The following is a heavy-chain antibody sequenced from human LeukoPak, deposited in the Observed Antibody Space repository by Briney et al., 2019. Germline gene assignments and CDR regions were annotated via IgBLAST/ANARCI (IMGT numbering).Heavy chain of an antibody. D-gene: IGHD2-15*01. CDR3: ARMGYCSGGSCYSFWFDP. CDR2: ISAYNGNT. CDR1: GYTFTSYG. Sequence: GASVKVSCKASGYTFTSYGISWVRQAPGQGLEWMGWISAYNGNTNYAQKLQGRVTMTTDTSTSTAYMELRSLRSDDTAVYYCARMGYCSGGSCYSFWFDPWGQGTLVTVSS. J-gene: IGHJ5*02. V-gene: IGHV1-18*01.